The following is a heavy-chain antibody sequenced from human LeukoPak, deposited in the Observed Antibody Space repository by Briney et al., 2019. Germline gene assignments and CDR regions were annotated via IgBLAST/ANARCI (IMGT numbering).Heavy chain of an antibody. CDR2: IYYSGST. V-gene: IGHV4-59*12. CDR1: GGSISSYY. J-gene: IGHJ3*02. CDR3: AREGIVVVI. Sequence: SETLSLTCTVSGGSISSYYWSWIRQPPGKGLEWIGYIYYSGSTNYNPSLKSRVTISVDTSKNQFSLKLSSVTAADTAVYYCAREGIVVVIWGQGTMVTVSS. D-gene: IGHD2-2*01.